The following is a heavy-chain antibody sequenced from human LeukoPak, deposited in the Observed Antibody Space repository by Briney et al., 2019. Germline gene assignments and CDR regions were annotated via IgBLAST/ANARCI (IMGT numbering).Heavy chain of an antibody. CDR1: GFSLRAYD. V-gene: IGHV3-21*01. J-gene: IGHJ4*02. CDR2: ISSSSSYI. D-gene: IGHD1-26*01. CDR3: ARAEGQWELPDY. Sequence: GGSLRLSCAASGFSLRAYDLIWVRQAPGKGLEWVSCISSSSSYIYYADSVKGRFTISRDNAKNSLYLQMNSLRAEDTAVYYCARAEGQWELPDYWGQGTLVTVSS.